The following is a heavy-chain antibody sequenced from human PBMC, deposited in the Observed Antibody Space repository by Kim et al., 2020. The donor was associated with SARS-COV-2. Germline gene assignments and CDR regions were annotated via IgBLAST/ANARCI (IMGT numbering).Heavy chain of an antibody. CDR3: ARGSTYYNY. J-gene: IGHJ4*02. Sequence: SETLSLTCTVSGGSISSYYWSWIRQPPGKGLEWIGYIYYSGSSNYNPSLKSRVTISVDTSKNQFSLKLSSVTAADTAVYYCARGSTYYNYWGQGTLVTVSS. CDR2: IYYSGSS. D-gene: IGHD3-3*01. V-gene: IGHV4-59*01. CDR1: GGSISSYY.